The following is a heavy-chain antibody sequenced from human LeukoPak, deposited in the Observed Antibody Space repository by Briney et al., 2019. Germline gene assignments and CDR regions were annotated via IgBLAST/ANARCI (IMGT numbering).Heavy chain of an antibody. J-gene: IGHJ6*03. CDR2: FDPEDGET. CDR1: GYTLTELS. D-gene: IGHD3-16*02. CDR3: ATGVIRYYYYYYMDV. V-gene: IGHV1-24*01. Sequence: ASVKVSCRVSGYTLTELSMHWVRQAPGKGLEWMGGFDPEDGETIYAQKFQGRVTMTEDTSTDTAYMELSSLRSEDTAVYYCATGVIRYYYYYYMDVWGKGTTVTVSS.